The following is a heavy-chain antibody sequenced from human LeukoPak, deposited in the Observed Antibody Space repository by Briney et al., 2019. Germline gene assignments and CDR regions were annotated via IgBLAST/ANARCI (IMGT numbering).Heavy chain of an antibody. V-gene: IGHV3-23*01. D-gene: IGHD3-3*01. CDR1: GFTFKNYA. J-gene: IGHJ4*02. Sequence: GGSLRLSCVVSGFTFKNYAMSWVRQAPGKGLECVSSIRDSGNGTDYADSVKGRFTVSRDNSKNTLYLHMNTLSAEDTAVYYCAKWAYYDFWSGHYKSHFDSWGQGTLVTVSP. CDR2: IRDSGNGT. CDR3: AKWAYYDFWSGHYKSHFDS.